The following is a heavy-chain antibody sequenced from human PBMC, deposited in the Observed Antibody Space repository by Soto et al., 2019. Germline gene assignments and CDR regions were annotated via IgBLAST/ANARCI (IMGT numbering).Heavy chain of an antibody. CDR3: TRGIAVTVTGEWFAP. CDR2: IRSKVYGGTT. J-gene: IGHJ5*02. V-gene: IGHV3-49*04. Sequence: EVQLVESGGGLVQPGRSLRLSCTASGFTFGEYAMSWVRQAPGKGLEWVGFIRSKVYGGTTEYAASVKGRFTISRDDSKSIAYLQMNSLKTEDTAVYYCTRGIAVTVTGEWFAPWGQGTLVTVSS. CDR1: GFTFGEYA. D-gene: IGHD6-19*01.